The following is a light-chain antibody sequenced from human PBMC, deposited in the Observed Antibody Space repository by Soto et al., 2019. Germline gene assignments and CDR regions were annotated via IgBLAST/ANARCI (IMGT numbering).Light chain of an antibody. Sequence: QSALTQPRSVSGSPGQSVTISCTGTNSDVGGYNYVSWYQHNPGGAPKLMISDVNKRPSGVPDRFSGSKSGNTASLTISGLRAEDEADYYCCSYAGSYTHVVFGGGTKLTVL. V-gene: IGLV2-11*01. J-gene: IGLJ2*01. CDR3: CSYAGSYTHVV. CDR2: DVN. CDR1: NSDVGGYNY.